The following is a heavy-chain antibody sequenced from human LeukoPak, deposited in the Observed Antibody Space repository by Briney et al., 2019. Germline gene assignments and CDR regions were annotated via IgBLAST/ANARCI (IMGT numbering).Heavy chain of an antibody. Sequence: SETLSLTCAVYGGSFSGYYWSWIRQPPGKGLEWIGEINHSGSTNYNPSLKSRVTISVDTSKNQFSLKRSSVTAADTAVYYCAGWMVTKYYFDYWGQGTLVTVSS. CDR3: AGWMVTKYYFDY. V-gene: IGHV4-34*01. D-gene: IGHD5-18*01. CDR1: GGSFSGYY. CDR2: INHSGST. J-gene: IGHJ4*02.